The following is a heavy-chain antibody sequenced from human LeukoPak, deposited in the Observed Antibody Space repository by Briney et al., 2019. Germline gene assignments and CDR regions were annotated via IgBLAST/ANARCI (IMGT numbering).Heavy chain of an antibody. D-gene: IGHD2-21*01. CDR1: GGSVSSGSYD. CDR2: IDYSGST. CDR3: ARTAYARFFDL. V-gene: IGHV4-61*01. Sequence: PSETLSLTCTVSGGSVSSGSYDWSWIRQPPGRGLEWIGYIDYSGSTNYNPSRKSRVTITIDTSKDQFYLKLSSVAAADTAFYYCARTAYARFFDLWGRGTLVTVSS. J-gene: IGHJ2*01.